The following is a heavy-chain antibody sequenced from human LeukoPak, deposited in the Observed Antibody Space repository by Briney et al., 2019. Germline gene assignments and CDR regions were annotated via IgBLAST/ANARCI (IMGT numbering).Heavy chain of an antibody. V-gene: IGHV3-23*01. Sequence: ETLSLTCAVSGGPFSGYFWSWIRQSSGKGLEWVSTLSGSGITTYYADSVKGRFTISRDNSKNTLYLQMNSPRAEDTAVYYCAKGIYSSGWSYFDYWGHGTLVTVSS. D-gene: IGHD6-19*01. CDR2: LSGSGITT. J-gene: IGHJ4*01. CDR1: GGPFSGYF. CDR3: AKGIYSSGWSYFDY.